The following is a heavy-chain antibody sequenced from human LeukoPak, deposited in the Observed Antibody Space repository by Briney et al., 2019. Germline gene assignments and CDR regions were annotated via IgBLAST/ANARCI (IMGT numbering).Heavy chain of an antibody. CDR1: GFASSSYA. V-gene: IGHV3-23*01. D-gene: IGHD5-18*01. J-gene: IGHJ4*02. CDR2: ISGSGGST. Sequence: GSLSPSRAVSGFASSSYAMSWVRQAPGKGLEWVSAISGSGGSTYYADSVKGRFTISRDNSKNTLYLQMNSLRAEDTAVYYCAKDFRYSYAKWDYFDYWGQGTLVTVSS. CDR3: AKDFRYSYAKWDYFDY.